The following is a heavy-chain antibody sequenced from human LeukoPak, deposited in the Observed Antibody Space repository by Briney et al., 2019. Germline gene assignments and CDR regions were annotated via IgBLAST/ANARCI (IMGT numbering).Heavy chain of an antibody. V-gene: IGHV1-46*01. CDR1: GYTFTSYY. CDR3: ARREGDAFDI. CDR2: INPSGGST. Sequence: ASVKVSCKASGYTFTSYYMHWVRQAPGQGLEWMGIINPSGGSTSYAQKFQGRVTMTRDTSISTAYMELSRLRSDDTAVYYCARREGDAFDIWGQGTMVTVSS. J-gene: IGHJ3*02. D-gene: IGHD1-26*01.